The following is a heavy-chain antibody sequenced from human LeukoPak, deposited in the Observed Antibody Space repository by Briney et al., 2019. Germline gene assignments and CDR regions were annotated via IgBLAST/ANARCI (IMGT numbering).Heavy chain of an antibody. CDR1: GYTLTELS. CDR2: FDPEDGET. V-gene: IGHV1-24*01. J-gene: IGHJ4*02. Sequence: ASVKVSCKVSGYTLTELSMHWVRQAPGKGLEWMGGFDPEDGETIYAQKFQGRVTMTEDTSTDTAYMELSSLRSEDTAVYYCASPGGGHHGWSLDYWGQGTLVTVSS. D-gene: IGHD6-19*01. CDR3: ASPGGGHHGWSLDY.